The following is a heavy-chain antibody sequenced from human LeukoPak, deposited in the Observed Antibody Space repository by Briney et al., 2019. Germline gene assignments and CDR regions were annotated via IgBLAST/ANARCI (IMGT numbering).Heavy chain of an antibody. CDR2: TWYDGSNK. CDR1: GFTFSSYG. D-gene: IGHD3-10*01. V-gene: IGHV3-33*01. CDR3: ARSPGSGSYYKGYFDY. Sequence: PGRSLRLSCAASGFTFSSYGMHWVRQAPGKGLEWVGVTWYDGSNKYYADSVKGRFTISRDNSKNTLYLQMNSLRAEDTAVYYCARSPGSGSYYKGYFDYWGQGNLVTVSS. J-gene: IGHJ4*02.